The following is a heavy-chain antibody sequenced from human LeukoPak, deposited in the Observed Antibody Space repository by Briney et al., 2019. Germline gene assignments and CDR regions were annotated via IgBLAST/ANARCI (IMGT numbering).Heavy chain of an antibody. V-gene: IGHV3-66*01. Sequence: GGSLRLSCAASGFTVSSNYMSWVRQAPGKGLEWVSVIYSGGSTYYADSVKGRFTISRDNSKNTLYLQMNSLRAEDTAVCYCARGQPLKYYYDSSGRTTGYYFDYWGQGTLVTVSS. CDR1: GFTVSSNY. CDR2: IYSGGST. CDR3: ARGQPLKYYYDSSGRTTGYYFDY. D-gene: IGHD3-22*01. J-gene: IGHJ4*02.